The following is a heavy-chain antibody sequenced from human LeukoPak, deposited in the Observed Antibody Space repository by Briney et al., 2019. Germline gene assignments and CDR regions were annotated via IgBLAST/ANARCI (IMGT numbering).Heavy chain of an antibody. V-gene: IGHV3-53*01. D-gene: IGHD5-24*01. CDR1: GFSVRTTY. J-gene: IGHJ4*02. CDR2: LYTGGGT. CDR3: ARAVEMATPFDY. Sequence: GGSLRLSCTASGFSVRTTYMSWVRQAPGKGLEWVSVLYTGGGTDHADSVKGRFTISRDNSKNTLYLQMNSLRAEDTAVYYCARAVEMATPFDYWGQGTLVTVSS.